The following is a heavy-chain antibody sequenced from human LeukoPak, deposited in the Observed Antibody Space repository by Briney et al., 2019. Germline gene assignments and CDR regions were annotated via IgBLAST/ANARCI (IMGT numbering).Heavy chain of an antibody. Sequence: PGGSLRLSCAASGFTFSNYWMSWVRQAPGKGLEWVAIIKQDGSEQYYVDSVKGRFTISRDNAENSLYLQMNGLRAEDTAVYYCARGTSIILGPRFDYWGQGTLVTVSS. CDR3: ARGTSIILGPRFDY. V-gene: IGHV3-7*01. CDR1: GFTFSNYW. D-gene: IGHD3-3*01. CDR2: IKQDGSEQ. J-gene: IGHJ4*02.